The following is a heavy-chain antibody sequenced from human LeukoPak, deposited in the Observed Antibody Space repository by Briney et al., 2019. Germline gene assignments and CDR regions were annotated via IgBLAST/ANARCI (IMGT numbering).Heavy chain of an antibody. CDR2: IWYDGSNK. Sequence: GGSLRLSCAAFGFTFSSYDMHWVRQAPGKGLEWVAVIWYDGSNKYYADSVKGRSTISRDNSKNTLYLQVNSLRAEDTAVYYCARGDYGYYGMDVWGQGTTVTVSS. V-gene: IGHV3-33*01. J-gene: IGHJ6*02. CDR1: GFTFSSYD. D-gene: IGHD3-16*01. CDR3: ARGDYGYYGMDV.